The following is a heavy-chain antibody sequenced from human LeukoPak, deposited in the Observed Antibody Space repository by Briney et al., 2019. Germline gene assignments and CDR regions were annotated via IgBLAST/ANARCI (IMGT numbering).Heavy chain of an antibody. D-gene: IGHD3-10*01. CDR2: INHSGST. CDR3: ARDIHNYGSGSYYKSLDY. J-gene: IGHJ4*02. V-gene: IGHV4-34*01. Sequence: KSSETLSLTCAVYGGSFSGYYWSWLRQPPGKGREWIGEINHSGSTNYNPSLKSRVTISVDTSKNQFSLKLSSVTAADTAVYYCARDIHNYGSGSYYKSLDYWGQGTLVTVSS. CDR1: GGSFSGYY.